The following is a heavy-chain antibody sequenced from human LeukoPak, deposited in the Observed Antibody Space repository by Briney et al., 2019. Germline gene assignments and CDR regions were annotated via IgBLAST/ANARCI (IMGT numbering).Heavy chain of an antibody. Sequence: SQTLSLTCAISGDSVSSNSAAWNWIRQSPSRGLEWLGRTYYRSKWYNDYAVSVKSRITINPDTSKNQFSLQLNSVTPEDTAVYHCARDHGDYSTFYYYGMDVWGQGTTVTVSS. V-gene: IGHV6-1*01. J-gene: IGHJ6*02. D-gene: IGHD4-17*01. CDR1: GDSVSSNSAA. CDR2: TYYRSKWYN. CDR3: ARDHGDYSTFYYYGMDV.